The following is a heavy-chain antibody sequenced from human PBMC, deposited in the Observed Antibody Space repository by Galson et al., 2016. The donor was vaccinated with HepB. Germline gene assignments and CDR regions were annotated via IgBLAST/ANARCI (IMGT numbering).Heavy chain of an antibody. CDR1: GFTLSNYV. CDR3: VKNTGITGTTGDFDY. D-gene: IGHD1-7*01. Sequence: SLRLSCAASGFTLSNYVMLWVRQAPGKGLEWVAVISNDRSNSNYADSVRGRFTISRDNSKNTLNLQMNSLRAEDTAVYYCVKNTGITGTTGDFDYWGQGTLVTVSS. CDR2: ISNDRSNS. V-gene: IGHV3-30*18. J-gene: IGHJ4*02.